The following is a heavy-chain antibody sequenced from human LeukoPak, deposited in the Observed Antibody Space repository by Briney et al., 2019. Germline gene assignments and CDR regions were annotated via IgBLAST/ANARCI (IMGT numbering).Heavy chain of an antibody. CDR1: GGSISSGNW. D-gene: IGHD6-19*01. Sequence: SETLSLTCAVSGGSISSGNWWSWVRQPPGKGLEWIGEIYRSGNTNYNPSLKSRVTISVDTSKNQFSLKLSSVTAADTAVYYCASSKYKVAGPDYWGQGTLVTVSS. CDR3: ASSKYKVAGPDY. V-gene: IGHV4-4*02. CDR2: IYRSGNT. J-gene: IGHJ4*02.